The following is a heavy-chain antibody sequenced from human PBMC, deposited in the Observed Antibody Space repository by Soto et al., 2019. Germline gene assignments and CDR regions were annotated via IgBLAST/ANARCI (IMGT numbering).Heavy chain of an antibody. D-gene: IGHD3-22*01. Sequence: GRSLRLSCAASGFTFSSYGMHWVRQAPGKGLEWVAVIWYDGSNKYYADSVKGRFTISRDNSKNTLYLQMNSLRAEDTAVYYCARDVPYYYDSSGYYPPFDYWGQGTLVTVSS. J-gene: IGHJ4*02. CDR2: IWYDGSNK. CDR1: GFTFSSYG. V-gene: IGHV3-33*01. CDR3: ARDVPYYYDSSGYYPPFDY.